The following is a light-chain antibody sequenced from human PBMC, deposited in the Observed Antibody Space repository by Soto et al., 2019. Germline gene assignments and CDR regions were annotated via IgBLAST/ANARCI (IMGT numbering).Light chain of an antibody. Sequence: AILMTQSPSSLSASTGDRVTITCRASQGISSYLAWYQQKPGKAPKLLIYAASTLQSGVPSRFSDSGSGTDFTLTISCLQSEDFATYYCQQYYSYPWTFGQGTKVDI. CDR2: AAS. CDR3: QQYYSYPWT. CDR1: QGISSY. V-gene: IGKV1-8*01. J-gene: IGKJ1*01.